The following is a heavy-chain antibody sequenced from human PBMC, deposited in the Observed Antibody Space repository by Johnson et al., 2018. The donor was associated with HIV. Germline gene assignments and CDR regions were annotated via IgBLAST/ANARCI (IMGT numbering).Heavy chain of an antibody. Sequence: QVQLVESGGGVVQPGRSLRLSCAASGFTFSSYGMHWVRQAPGKGLEWVAVISYDGSNKHYADSVKGRFTISRDNSKNTLYLQMNSLRAEDTAVYYCARDSIPGGGDYVDYAFDMWGQGTMVTVSS. CDR1: GFTFSSYG. V-gene: IGHV3-30*03. CDR2: ISYDGSNK. CDR3: ARDSIPGGGDYVDYAFDM. J-gene: IGHJ3*02. D-gene: IGHD4-17*01.